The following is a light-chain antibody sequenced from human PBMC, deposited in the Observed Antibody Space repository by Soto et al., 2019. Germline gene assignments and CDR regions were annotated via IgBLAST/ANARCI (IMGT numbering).Light chain of an antibody. CDR3: QKYGPSPWT. V-gene: IGKV3-20*01. CDR1: QSISSNY. Sequence: EIVMTQSPATLSLSPGERATLSCRASQSISSNYLAWYQLKPGQAPRLLIYGVSSRATGIPDRFSGSGSGNDFTLTISRLEPDAFAVYSCQKYGPSPWTFGQGTKVEIK. J-gene: IGKJ1*01. CDR2: GVS.